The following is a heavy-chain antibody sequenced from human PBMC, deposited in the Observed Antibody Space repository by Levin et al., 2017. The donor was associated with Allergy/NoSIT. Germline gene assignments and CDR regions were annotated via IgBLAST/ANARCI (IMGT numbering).Heavy chain of an antibody. CDR2: ISGSGGST. J-gene: IGHJ3*02. V-gene: IGHV3-23*01. CDR3: AKPRFSYGPWGKDAFDI. D-gene: IGHD3-16*01. CDR1: GFTFSSYA. Sequence: GESLKISCAASGFTFSSYAMSWVRQAPGKGLEWVSAISGSGGSTYYADSVKGRFTISRDNSKNTLYLQMNSLRAEDTAVYYCAKPRFSYGPWGKDAFDIWGQGTMVTVAS.